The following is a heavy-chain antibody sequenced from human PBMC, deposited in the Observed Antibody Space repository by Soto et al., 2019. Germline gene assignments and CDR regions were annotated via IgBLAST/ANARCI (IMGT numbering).Heavy chain of an antibody. D-gene: IGHD6-19*01. Sequence: PGGSLRLSCVASGFSISTHALTWVRQAPGKGLEWVSSFSGRSGDTYYAASVKGRFTISGDSSKNTVILQMNNLRADDTALYYCARDSSAWPNYFDSWGRGIQVTVSS. J-gene: IGHJ4*02. CDR2: FSGRSGDT. CDR1: GFSISTHA. V-gene: IGHV3-23*01. CDR3: ARDSSAWPNYFDS.